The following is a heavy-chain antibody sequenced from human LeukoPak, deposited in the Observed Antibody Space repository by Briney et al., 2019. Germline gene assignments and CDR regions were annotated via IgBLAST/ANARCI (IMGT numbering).Heavy chain of an antibody. D-gene: IGHD1-1*01. CDR2: IYYSGST. V-gene: IGHV4-31*03. Sequence: TSETLSLTCTVSGGSISSGGYYWSWIRQHPGKGLEWIGYIYYSGSTYYNPSLKSRVTISVDTSKNQFSLKLSSVTAADTAVYYCARDLGNLNWFDPWGQGTLVTVSS. CDR1: GGSISSGGYY. J-gene: IGHJ5*02. CDR3: ARDLGNLNWFDP.